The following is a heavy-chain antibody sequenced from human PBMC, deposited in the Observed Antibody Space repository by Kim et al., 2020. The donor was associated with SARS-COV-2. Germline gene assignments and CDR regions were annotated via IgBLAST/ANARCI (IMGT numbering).Heavy chain of an antibody. V-gene: IGHV4-31*02. Sequence: LKSRVTISVDTSKNQFSLKLSSVTAADTAVYYCARGGYGDYDYYYYGMDVWGQGTTVTVSS. CDR3: ARGGYGDYDYYYYGMDV. D-gene: IGHD4-17*01. J-gene: IGHJ6*02.